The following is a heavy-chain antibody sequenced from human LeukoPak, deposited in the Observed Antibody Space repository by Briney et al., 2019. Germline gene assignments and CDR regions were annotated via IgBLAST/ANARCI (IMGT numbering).Heavy chain of an antibody. CDR1: GVSIRSSYYY. CDR3: ARGEYSSGWYGTGGVDY. V-gene: IGHV4-39*07. D-gene: IGHD6-19*01. Sequence: PSETLSLTCTVSGVSIRSSYYYWGWIRQPPGMGLEWLGSIYYTGKTYYNASLKSQVSISIDTSKNQFSLKLSSVTAADTAVYYCARGEYSSGWYGTGGVDYWGQGTLVTVSS. J-gene: IGHJ4*02. CDR2: IYYTGKT.